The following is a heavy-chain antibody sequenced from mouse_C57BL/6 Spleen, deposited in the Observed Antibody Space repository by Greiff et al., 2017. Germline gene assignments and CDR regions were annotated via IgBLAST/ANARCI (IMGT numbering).Heavy chain of an antibody. Sequence: EVQLVESGGGLVQPKGSLKLSCAASGFSFNTYAMNWVRQAPGKGLEWVARIRSKSNNYATYYADSVKARFTISSDYSESLLYLQMNNLKTEDTVMYFCVGLSLYYYAMDYWGQGTSGTVSS. CDR3: VGLSLYYYAMDY. D-gene: IGHD6-1*01. CDR1: GFSFNTYA. CDR2: IRSKSNNYAT. J-gene: IGHJ4*01. V-gene: IGHV10-1*01.